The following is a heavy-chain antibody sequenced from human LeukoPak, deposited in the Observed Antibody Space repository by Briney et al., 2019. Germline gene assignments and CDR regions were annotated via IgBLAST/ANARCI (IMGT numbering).Heavy chain of an antibody. J-gene: IGHJ5*02. CDR1: GYSFSSYW. V-gene: IGHV5-51*01. D-gene: IGHD2-2*01. CDR3: ARQWGDCSSISCYSAS. Sequence: GESLKISCKGSGYSFSSYWIAWVRRMPGKGLEWMGIIYPGDSDTRYSPSFQGQVTISADKSIRIAYLQWSSLKASDTAMYYCARQWGDCSSISCYSASWGQGTLVTVSS. CDR2: IYPGDSDT.